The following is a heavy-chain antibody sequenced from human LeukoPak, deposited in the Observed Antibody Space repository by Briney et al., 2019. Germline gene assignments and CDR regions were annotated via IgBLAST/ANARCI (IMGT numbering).Heavy chain of an antibody. V-gene: IGHV5-51*01. CDR3: ARSSSYSPYYFDS. J-gene: IGHJ4*02. CDR1: GYSFTSYW. CDR2: IYPGDSDT. D-gene: IGHD3-22*01. Sequence: GESLKISCKGPGYSFTSYWIGWVRQMPGKGLEWMGIIYPGDSDTRYSPSFQGQVTISVDESITTAYLQWSSLKASDTAMYYCARSSSYSPYYFDSWGQGTLVTVSS.